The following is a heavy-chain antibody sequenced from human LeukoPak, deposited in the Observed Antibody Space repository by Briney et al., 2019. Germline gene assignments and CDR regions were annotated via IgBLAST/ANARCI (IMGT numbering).Heavy chain of an antibody. CDR2: ILWNDDK. CDR1: GFSLSTTGVS. D-gene: IGHD3-22*01. V-gene: IGHV2-5*01. Sequence: SGPTLVKPTQTLTLTCSFSGFSLSTTGVSVGWIRQPPGKALEWLAVILWNDDKRYSPSLKSRLTISKDTSKNHVVLMMTNMDPVDTATYYCAHKKNYYDSSGYQSDGFDIWGQGTMVTVSS. J-gene: IGHJ3*02. CDR3: AHKKNYYDSSGYQSDGFDI.